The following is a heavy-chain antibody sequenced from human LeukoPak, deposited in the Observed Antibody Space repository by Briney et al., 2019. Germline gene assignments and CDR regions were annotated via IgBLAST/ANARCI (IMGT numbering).Heavy chain of an antibody. Sequence: GGSLRLSCAASGFTFSSYGMHWVRQAPGKGLVWVSRISSDGSSTNYADSVRGRFTISRDNAKNTMYLQMSSLRAEDTAVYYCARLRGGLYSDYWGQGTLVTVSS. D-gene: IGHD2-15*01. CDR1: GFTFSSYG. V-gene: IGHV3-74*01. CDR2: ISSDGSST. J-gene: IGHJ4*02. CDR3: ARLRGGLYSDY.